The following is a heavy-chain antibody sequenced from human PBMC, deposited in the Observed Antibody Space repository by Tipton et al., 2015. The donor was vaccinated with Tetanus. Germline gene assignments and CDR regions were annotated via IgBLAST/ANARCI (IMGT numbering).Heavy chain of an antibody. V-gene: IGHV1-46*02. CDR2: IIPSGGNT. CDR3: ARDGGSYYTDY. J-gene: IGHJ4*02. CDR1: GYAFNSYD. D-gene: IGHD1-26*01. Sequence: QLVQSGAEVKKPGASVKVSCKAFGYAFNSYDLNWVRQAPGQGLEWMGIIIPSGGNTRHAQKFQGRVTMTRDTSTSTVYMELSSLRSEDTAVYYCARDGGSYYTDYWGQGTLVTVSS.